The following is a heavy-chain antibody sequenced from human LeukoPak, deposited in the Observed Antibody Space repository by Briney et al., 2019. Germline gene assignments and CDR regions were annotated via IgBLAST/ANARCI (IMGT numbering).Heavy chain of an antibody. J-gene: IGHJ6*02. Sequence: ASVKVSCKASGYTFTGYYMHWVRQAPGQGLEWMGWINTNTGNPTYAQGFTGRFVFSLDTSVSTAYLQISSLKAEDTAVYYCARRQQLVPYYYYYGMDVWGQGTTVTVSS. CDR2: INTNTGNP. V-gene: IGHV7-4-1*02. CDR3: ARRQQLVPYYYYYGMDV. CDR1: GYTFTGYY. D-gene: IGHD6-6*01.